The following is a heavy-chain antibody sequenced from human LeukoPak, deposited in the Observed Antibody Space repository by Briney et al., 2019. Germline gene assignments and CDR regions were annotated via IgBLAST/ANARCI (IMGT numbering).Heavy chain of an antibody. D-gene: IGHD4-17*01. J-gene: IGHJ6*03. CDR1: GGSISSSSYY. V-gene: IGHV4-39*07. Sequence: SETLSLTCTVSGGSISSSSYYWGWIRQPPGKGLEWIGSIYYSGSTYYNPSLKSRVTISVDTSKNQFSLKLSSVTAADTAVYYCARVPYGDYAYYYYMDVWGKGTTVTVSS. CDR3: ARVPYGDYAYYYYMDV. CDR2: IYYSGST.